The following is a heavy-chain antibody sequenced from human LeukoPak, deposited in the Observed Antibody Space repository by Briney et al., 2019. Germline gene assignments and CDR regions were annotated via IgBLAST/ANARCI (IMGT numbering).Heavy chain of an antibody. CDR1: GYTFTSYG. Sequence: ASVKVSCKASGYTFTSYGISWVRQAPGQGLEWMGWISAYNGNTNYAQKLQGRVTMTTDTSTSTAYMELRSLRSDDTAVYCCARYGDIVVVPAAISLGMDVWGQGTTVTVSS. J-gene: IGHJ6*02. D-gene: IGHD2-2*02. CDR3: ARYGDIVVVPAAISLGMDV. CDR2: ISAYNGNT. V-gene: IGHV1-18*01.